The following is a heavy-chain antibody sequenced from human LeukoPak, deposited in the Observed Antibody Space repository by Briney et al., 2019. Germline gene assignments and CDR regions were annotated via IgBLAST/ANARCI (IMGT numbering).Heavy chain of an antibody. D-gene: IGHD6-6*01. J-gene: IGHJ4*02. Sequence: ASVKVSCKASGYTFTSYYMHWVRQAPGQGLEWMGIINPSGGSTSYAQKFQGRVTMTRDMSTSTVYMELSSLRSEDTAVYYCARVGSSSRWGGYFDYWGQGTLVTVSS. CDR3: ARVGSSSRWGGYFDY. V-gene: IGHV1-46*01. CDR1: GYTFTSYY. CDR2: INPSGGST.